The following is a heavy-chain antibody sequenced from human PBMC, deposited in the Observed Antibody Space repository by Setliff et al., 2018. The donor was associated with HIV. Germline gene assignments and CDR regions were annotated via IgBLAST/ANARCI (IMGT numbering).Heavy chain of an antibody. CDR1: GDSISRGPYY. CDR2: VYTSGDT. J-gene: IGHJ3*01. D-gene: IGHD3-3*01. CDR3: ARGGVLDYAAFDV. Sequence: SETLSLTCTVSGDSISRGPYYWSWIRQPAGKGLEWIGRVYTSGDTNYNPSLRSRPAISVDTSKNQFSLKLSSVTAADTAVYYCARGGVLDYAAFDVWGQGTMVTVSS. V-gene: IGHV4-61*02.